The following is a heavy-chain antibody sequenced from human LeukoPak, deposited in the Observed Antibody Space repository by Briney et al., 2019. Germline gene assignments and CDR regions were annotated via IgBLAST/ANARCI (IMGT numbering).Heavy chain of an antibody. Sequence: GGSLRLSCAASGFTFSSYSMNWVRQAPGKGLEWVAVISYDGSNKYYADSVKGRFTISRDNSKNTLYLQMNSLRAEDTAVYYCAKDSFSGSPLDYWGQGTLVTVSS. CDR2: ISYDGSNK. CDR3: AKDSFSGSPLDY. CDR1: GFTFSSYS. J-gene: IGHJ4*02. D-gene: IGHD1-26*01. V-gene: IGHV3-30*18.